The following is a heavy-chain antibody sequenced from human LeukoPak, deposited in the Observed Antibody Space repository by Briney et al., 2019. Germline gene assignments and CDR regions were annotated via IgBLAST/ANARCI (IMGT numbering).Heavy chain of an antibody. J-gene: IGHJ5*02. CDR2: ISNRGSAI. CDR1: GFSFSDYY. CDR3: ARESGDSWTTYDL. Sequence: GGSLRLSCAASGFSFSDYYMTWIRQAPGKGLEWLSYISNRGSAIYYADSVRGRFTVSRDNARNSLYLQVSTLRVEDTAVYYCARESGDSWTTYDLWGQGTLVTVSS. D-gene: IGHD2-21*02. V-gene: IGHV3-11*01.